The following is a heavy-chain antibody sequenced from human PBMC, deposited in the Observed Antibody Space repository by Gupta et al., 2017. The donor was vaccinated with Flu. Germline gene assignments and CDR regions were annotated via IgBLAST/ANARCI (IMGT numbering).Heavy chain of an antibody. CDR1: GFSFNSYA. J-gene: IGHJ4*02. CDR3: AKRSRDRSGHFDS. V-gene: IGHV3-23*01. CDR2: ISDSGVYT. D-gene: IGHD2-15*01. Sequence: DVQLLESGGGLVQRGGSLSLSCVTSGFSFNSYAMSWVRHAPGKGLEWVSAISDSGVYTNYADSVKGRFTISSDNSINTLSLQMDSLTTEDTAIYYCAKRSRDRSGHFDSWGKGTLVTGSS.